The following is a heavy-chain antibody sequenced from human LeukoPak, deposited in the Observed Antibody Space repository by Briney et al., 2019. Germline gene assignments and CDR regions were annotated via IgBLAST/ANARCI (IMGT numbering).Heavy chain of an antibody. CDR1: GDSVNNNHYY. D-gene: IGHD2/OR15-2a*01. V-gene: IGHV4-39*01. Sequence: PSETLSLTCTVSGDSVNNNHYYWAWIRQPPGKGLEWIGSIYYSGTTYYNPSLGSRVTMPVDTSENQLSLKLTSVSAADTALYYCARNSPVYWNFDLWGRGTLVSVSS. CDR2: IYYSGTT. CDR3: ARNSPVYWNFDL. J-gene: IGHJ2*01.